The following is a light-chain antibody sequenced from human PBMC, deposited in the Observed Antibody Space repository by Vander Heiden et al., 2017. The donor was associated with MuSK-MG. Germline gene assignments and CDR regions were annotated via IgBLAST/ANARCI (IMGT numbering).Light chain of an antibody. CDR2: GAS. CDR3: QQLRSYPPT. CDR1: QAVNIN. J-gene: IGKJ4*01. Sequence: DIQLTQSPSFLSASVGDRVTITCRASQAVNINLDWYQQKPGKAPNLLIYGASTLQSGVPSRFSGSGSGTEFTLTISSLQPEDFATYYCQQLRSYPPTFGGGTKVEI. V-gene: IGKV1-9*01.